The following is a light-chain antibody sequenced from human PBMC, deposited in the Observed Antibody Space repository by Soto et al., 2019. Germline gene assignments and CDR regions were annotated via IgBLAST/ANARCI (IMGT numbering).Light chain of an antibody. V-gene: IGKV3-20*01. J-gene: IGKJ2*01. CDR2: GAS. CDR1: QSVYTNY. Sequence: EIVLAQSPGTLSLSPGERATLSCRASQSVYTNYLAWYQQKPGQAPRLLIYGASRRATGIPDRFSGSGSGTDFTLTISRLEPEDFAVYYCQHYGSSPPLYTFGQGTKLEIK. CDR3: QHYGSSPPLYT.